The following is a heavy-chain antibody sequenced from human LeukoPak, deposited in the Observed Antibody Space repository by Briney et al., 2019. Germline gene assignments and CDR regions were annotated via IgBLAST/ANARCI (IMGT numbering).Heavy chain of an antibody. V-gene: IGHV3-30*02. CDR2: IRYDGSKK. J-gene: IGHJ4*02. CDR3: AKDYNRAYYYGSGFDY. D-gene: IGHD3-10*01. Sequence: GGSLRLSCAASGFTFSSYGMNWLRQSPGKGLEWVAFIRYDGSKKYSADSVKGRFTISRDNSKNTLYLQMDSLRAEHTAVYYCAKDYNRAYYYGSGFDYWGQGTLVTVSS. CDR1: GFTFSSYG.